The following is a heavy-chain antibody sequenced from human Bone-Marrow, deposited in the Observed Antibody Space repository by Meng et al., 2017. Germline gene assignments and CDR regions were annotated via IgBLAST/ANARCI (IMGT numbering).Heavy chain of an antibody. CDR3: ARGLPFQH. J-gene: IGHJ1*01. CDR2: INPNSGDA. CDR1: GYHFNRYH. Sequence: VQLVQSGAEVNTPGASVKAACKASGYHFNRYHMHWVRQAPGQGLGWLGWINPNSGDAGYAQKFQGRVTITMNTSISTAYMELSSLRSEDTAVYYCARGLPFQHWGQGTLVTVSS. V-gene: IGHV1-8*03.